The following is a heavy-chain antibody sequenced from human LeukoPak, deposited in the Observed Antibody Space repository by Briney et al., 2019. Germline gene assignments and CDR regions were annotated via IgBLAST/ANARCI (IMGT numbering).Heavy chain of an antibody. CDR2: INHSGST. CDR3: ARGGDFDY. D-gene: IGHD1-26*01. Sequence: SETLSLTCAVYGGSFSGYYWSWIRQPPGKGLEWIGEINHSGSTNYNPSLKSRVTISVDTSKNQFSLKLSSVTAADTAVYYCARGGDFDYWGQGTLVTVSS. CDR1: GGSFSGYY. V-gene: IGHV4-34*01. J-gene: IGHJ4*02.